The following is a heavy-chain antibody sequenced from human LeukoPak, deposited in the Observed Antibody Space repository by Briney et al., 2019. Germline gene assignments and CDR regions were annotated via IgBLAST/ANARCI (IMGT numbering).Heavy chain of an antibody. J-gene: IGHJ4*02. V-gene: IGHV4-34*01. D-gene: IGHD4-17*01. Sequence: SETLSLTCAVYGGPFSGYYWSWIRQPPGKGLEWIGEINHSGSTNYNPSLKSRVTISVDTSRNQFSLKLSSVTAAATAVYYCARAEGYGDPNTLDYWGQGTLVTVSS. CDR1: GGPFSGYY. CDR3: ARAEGYGDPNTLDY. CDR2: INHSGST.